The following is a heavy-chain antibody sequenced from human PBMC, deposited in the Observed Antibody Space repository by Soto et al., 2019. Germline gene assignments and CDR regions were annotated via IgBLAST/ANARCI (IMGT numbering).Heavy chain of an antibody. CDR2: IDPSDSYT. D-gene: IGHD6-13*01. Sequence: PGESLKISCKGSGYSFTSYWISLVRQMPGKGLEWMGRIDPSDSYTNYSPSFQGHVTISADKSISTAYLQWSSLKASDTAMYYCAIIAAHSRGYYYYGMDVWGQGTTVTVSS. CDR3: AIIAAHSRGYYYYGMDV. J-gene: IGHJ6*02. CDR1: GYSFTSYW. V-gene: IGHV5-10-1*01.